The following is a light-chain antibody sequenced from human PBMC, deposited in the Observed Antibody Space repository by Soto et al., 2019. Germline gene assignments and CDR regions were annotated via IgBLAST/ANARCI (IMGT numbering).Light chain of an antibody. CDR2: AAS. J-gene: IGKJ1*01. V-gene: IGKV1-39*01. Sequence: IQMNQSPATLSASVGDRVTITCRASQFIDDFLNWFQQRPGKAPKLLIYAASSLQSGVPSRFSGSASGTDFTLTITNLQPEDFATYYCQHSYVTPWTFGQGIEVDIK. CDR3: QHSYVTPWT. CDR1: QFIDDF.